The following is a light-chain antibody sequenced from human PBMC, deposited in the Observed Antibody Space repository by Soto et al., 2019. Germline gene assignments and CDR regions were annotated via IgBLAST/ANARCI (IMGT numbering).Light chain of an antibody. CDR3: MQGTDLAT. V-gene: IGKV2-30*01. Sequence: PASISCRSSQSLVYSDGNTYLNWFQQRPGQSPRRLIYKVSNRDSGVPDRFSGSGSVTDYTMEYSRVEGDGLGFCTCMQGTDLATLAEGTRLEIK. J-gene: IGKJ5*01. CDR2: KVS. CDR1: QSLVYSDGNTY.